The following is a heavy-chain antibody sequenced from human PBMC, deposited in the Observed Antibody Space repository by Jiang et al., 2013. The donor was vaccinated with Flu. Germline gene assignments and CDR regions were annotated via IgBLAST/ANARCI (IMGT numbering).Heavy chain of an antibody. J-gene: IGHJ6*02. V-gene: IGHV1-69*01. CDR3: ARDLLAAEGYGYYGMDV. CDR2: IIPYIRTT. D-gene: IGHD6-13*01. Sequence: EVKKPGSSVKISCKASGDTLKNSAISWVRRAPGQGLEWMGGIIPYIRTTKHAQKFQGRVMITADESTSTAFMELSRLTSEDTAVYYCARDLLAAEGYGYYGMDVWGHGTTVSVSS. CDR1: GDTLKNSA.